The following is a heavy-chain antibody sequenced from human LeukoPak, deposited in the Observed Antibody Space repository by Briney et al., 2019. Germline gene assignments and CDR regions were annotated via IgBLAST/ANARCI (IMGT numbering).Heavy chain of an antibody. CDR3: AKEQEGSTAYYYYYGMGV. D-gene: IGHD5/OR15-5a*01. CDR2: ISYDGNKQ. V-gene: IGHV3-30*18. Sequence: PGRSLRLSCAASGFAFSNYGIHWVRQAPGKGLEWVAVISYDGNKQYYADSVKGRFTISRDSSRNTLYLQMNSLRAEDTAVYYCAKEQEGSTAYYYYYGMGVWGQGTTVRLL. J-gene: IGHJ6*02. CDR1: GFAFSNYG.